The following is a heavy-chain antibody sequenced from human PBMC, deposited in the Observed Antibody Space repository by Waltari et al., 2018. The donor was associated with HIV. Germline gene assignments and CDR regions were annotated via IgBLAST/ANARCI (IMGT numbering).Heavy chain of an antibody. V-gene: IGHV3-33*01. CDR2: IWSDGSNK. CDR3: AAVKGYYFDY. CDR1: GLPFSNYA. J-gene: IGHJ4*02. Sequence: QVQLVESGGGVVQPGRSLRLPCAASGLPFSNYAIHWVRQAPGKGLEWVAVIWSDGSNKYYADSVKGRFTISRDNSKNTLYLQMNSLRAEDMAVYYCAAVKGYYFDYWGQGTLVTVSS.